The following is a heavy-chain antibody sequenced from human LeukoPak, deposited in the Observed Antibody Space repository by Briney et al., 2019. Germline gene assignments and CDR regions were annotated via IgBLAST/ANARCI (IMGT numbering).Heavy chain of an antibody. CDR1: GGTFSSYA. D-gene: IGHD3-9*01. CDR2: IIPIFGTA. J-gene: IGHJ6*04. Sequence: SVKLSCKASGGTFSSYAISWVRQAPGQGLEWMGGIIPIFGTANYAQKFQGRVTITADESTSTAYMELSSLRSEDTAVYYCARDTRTPGYYKHYYYGMDVRGKGTTVTVSS. V-gene: IGHV1-69*13. CDR3: ARDTRTPGYYKHYYYGMDV.